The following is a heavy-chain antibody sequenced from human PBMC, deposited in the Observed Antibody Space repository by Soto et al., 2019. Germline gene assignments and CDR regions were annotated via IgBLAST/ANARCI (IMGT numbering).Heavy chain of an antibody. V-gene: IGHV3-48*03. Sequence: GGSLRLSCAASGFSFSTYEMNWVRQAPGKGLEWVSYISKSGIDIYYADSVKGRFTISRDNANNSLYLQMNSLRAEDTAVYYCEPRKYRSFNIGAFDIWGQGTMVTVSS. D-gene: IGHD6-6*01. CDR3: EPRKYRSFNIGAFDI. CDR1: GFSFSTYE. J-gene: IGHJ3*02. CDR2: ISKSGIDI.